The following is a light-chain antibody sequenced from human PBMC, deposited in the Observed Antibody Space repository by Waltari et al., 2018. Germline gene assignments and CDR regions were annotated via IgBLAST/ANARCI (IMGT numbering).Light chain of an antibody. V-gene: IGLV2-11*01. CDR2: DVS. CDR1: SSDVGGYNY. J-gene: IGLJ2*01. Sequence: QSALTQPRSVSGSPGQSVTISCTGTSSDVGGYNYVSWYQQHPGKAPKLMLYDVSNRPSGFPDRFSGSKSGNTASLTISGLQAEDEADYYCCSYAGSYTFGFGGGTKLTVL. CDR3: CSYAGSYTFG.